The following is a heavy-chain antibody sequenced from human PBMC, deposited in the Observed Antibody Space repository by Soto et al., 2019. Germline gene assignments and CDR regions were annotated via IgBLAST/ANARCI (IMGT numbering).Heavy chain of an antibody. Sequence: ASVKVSCKASGYTFTSYAMHWVRQAPGQRLEWMGWINAGNDNTKYSQKFQGRVTITRDTSASTAYMELSSLRSEDTAVYYCARGGSLYWYFDLWGRGTLVTV. J-gene: IGHJ2*01. CDR2: INAGNDNT. V-gene: IGHV1-3*01. D-gene: IGHD1-26*01. CDR1: GYTFTSYA. CDR3: ARGGSLYWYFDL.